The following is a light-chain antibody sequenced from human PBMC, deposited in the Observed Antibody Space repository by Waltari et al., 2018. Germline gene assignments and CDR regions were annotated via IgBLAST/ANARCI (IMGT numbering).Light chain of an antibody. CDR2: SNN. J-gene: IGLJ1*01. V-gene: IGLV1-44*01. CDR3: GAWDDSLNGYV. Sequence: QSVLTQPPSASGTPGQRVTISCSGSSPNIGSHTVNWYQQVPGTAPKLLIYSNNQRPSGVPDRLSGSKSGTSASLAISGLQSEDEAEYYCGAWDDSLNGYVFGAGTKVTVL. CDR1: SPNIGSHT.